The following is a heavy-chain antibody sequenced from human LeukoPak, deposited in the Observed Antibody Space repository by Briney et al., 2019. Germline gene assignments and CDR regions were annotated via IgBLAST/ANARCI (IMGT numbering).Heavy chain of an antibody. V-gene: IGHV4-39*06. CDR3: ARESSSIAARGSFDY. CDR2: IYYSGST. D-gene: IGHD6-6*01. Sequence: SETLSLTCTVSGGSISSSSYYWGWIRQPPGKGLEWIGSIYYSGSTYYNPSLKSRVTISVDTSKNQFALKLSSVTAADTAVYYCARESSSIAARGSFDYWGQGTLVTVSS. J-gene: IGHJ4*02. CDR1: GGSISSSSYY.